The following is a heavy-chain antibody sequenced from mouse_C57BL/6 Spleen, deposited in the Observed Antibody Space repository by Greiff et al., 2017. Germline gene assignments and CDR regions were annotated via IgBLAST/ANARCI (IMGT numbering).Heavy chain of an antibody. CDR2: INSDGSST. D-gene: IGHD2-12*01. CDR1: GYTFSDYY. V-gene: IGHV5-16*01. CDR3: AIGGDLRRNWYFEV. J-gene: IGHJ1*03. Sequence: EVKVEESEGGLVQPGSSMKLSCTASGYTFSDYYMAWVRQVPEKGLEWVANINSDGSSTNYLDYLKSRSSISRDNAKNILYRQIGSLQSKLTTTYYCAIGGDLRRNWYFEVWGTGTTVTVAS.